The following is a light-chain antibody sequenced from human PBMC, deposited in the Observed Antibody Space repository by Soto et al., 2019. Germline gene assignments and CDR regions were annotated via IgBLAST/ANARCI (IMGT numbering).Light chain of an antibody. CDR1: QSISNW. CDR2: EAS. CDR3: QQYSSYSKT. Sequence: DIQMTQSPSTLSASVGDRVTITCRASQSISNWLAWYQQKPGKAPKLLIYEASTLESGVPSRFSGSGSATEFTLTISSLQPDDFATYYCQQYSSYSKTFGQGTKVEIK. J-gene: IGKJ1*01. V-gene: IGKV1-5*03.